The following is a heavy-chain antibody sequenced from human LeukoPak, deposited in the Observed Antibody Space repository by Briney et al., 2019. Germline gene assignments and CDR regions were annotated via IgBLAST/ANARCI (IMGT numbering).Heavy chain of an antibody. D-gene: IGHD6-6*01. J-gene: IGHJ4*02. CDR1: GGSISSYY. CDR3: ARTPPPYSSSSEY. CDR2: IYYSGST. Sequence: SETLSLTCTVSGGSISSYYWSWIRQPPGKGLEWIGYIYYSGSTNYNPSLKSRVTISVDTSKNQFSLKLSSVTAADTAVYYCARTPPPYSSSSEYWGQGTLVTVSS. V-gene: IGHV4-59*01.